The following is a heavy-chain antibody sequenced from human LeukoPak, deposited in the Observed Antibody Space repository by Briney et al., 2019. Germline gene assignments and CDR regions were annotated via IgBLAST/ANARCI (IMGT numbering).Heavy chain of an antibody. Sequence: ASVKVSCKASEYTFTGYYMHWVRQAPGQGLEWMGWIHTYNGHTNYAQKLQGRVTMTTDTSTSTAYMELRSLRSDDTAVYYCARDQYYDSKGWFDPWGQGTLVTVSS. D-gene: IGHD3-22*01. CDR3: ARDQYYDSKGWFDP. J-gene: IGHJ5*02. CDR2: IHTYNGHT. V-gene: IGHV1-18*04. CDR1: EYTFTGYY.